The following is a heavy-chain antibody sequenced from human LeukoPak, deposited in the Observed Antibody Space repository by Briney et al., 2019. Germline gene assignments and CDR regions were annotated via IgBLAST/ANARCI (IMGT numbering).Heavy chain of an antibody. CDR3: ARPAGAYYDILTGYYRKGAFDI. CDR1: GDSISSYY. Sequence: SETLSLTCTVSGDSISSYYWSWIRQPPGKGLEWIGEINHSGSTNYNPSLKSRVTISVDTSKNQFSLKLSSVAAADTAVYYCARPAGAYYDILTGYYRKGAFDIWGQGTMVTVSS. D-gene: IGHD3-9*01. CDR2: INHSGST. V-gene: IGHV4-34*01. J-gene: IGHJ3*02.